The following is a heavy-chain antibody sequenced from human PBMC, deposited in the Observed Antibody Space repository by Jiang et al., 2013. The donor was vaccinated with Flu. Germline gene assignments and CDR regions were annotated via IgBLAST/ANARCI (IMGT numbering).Heavy chain of an antibody. CDR1: GYSFTSYW. V-gene: IGHV5-51*01. CDR2: IYPGDSDT. J-gene: IGHJ4*03. Sequence: GAEVKKPGESLKISCKGSGYSFTSYWIGWVRQMPGKGLEWMGIIYPGDSDTRYSPSFQGQVTISADKSISTAYLQWSSLKASDTAMYYCARHSPGYCSGGSCYSYHDYVGQGPWSTVS. D-gene: IGHD2-15*01. CDR3: ARHSPGYCSGGSCYSYHDY.